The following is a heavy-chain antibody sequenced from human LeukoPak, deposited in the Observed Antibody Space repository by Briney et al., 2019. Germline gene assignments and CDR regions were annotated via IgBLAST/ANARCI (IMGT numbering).Heavy chain of an antibody. V-gene: IGHV4-34*01. CDR1: GGSFSGYY. D-gene: IGHD3-10*01. CDR3: ARRRITMVRGYDY. Sequence: PSETLSLTCAVYGGSFSGYYWSWIRQPPGKGLEWIGEINHSGSTNYNPSLKSRVTISVDTSKNQFSLKLSSVTAADTAVYYCARRRITMVRGYDYWGQGTLVTVSS. CDR2: INHSGST. J-gene: IGHJ4*02.